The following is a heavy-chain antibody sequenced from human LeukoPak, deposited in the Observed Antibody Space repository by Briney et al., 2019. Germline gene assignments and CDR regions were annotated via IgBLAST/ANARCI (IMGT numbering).Heavy chain of an antibody. J-gene: IGHJ4*02. Sequence: SETLSLTCTVSGGAISSGSYYLSWIRQPAGKGLEWIGRIYTSGSTNYNPSLKSRVTISVDTSKNQFSLKLSSVTAADTAVYYCARGTVDYCSGGSCYLYYFDYWGQGTLVTVSS. CDR2: IYTSGST. D-gene: IGHD2-15*01. V-gene: IGHV4-61*02. CDR3: ARGTVDYCSGGSCYLYYFDY. CDR1: GGAISSGSYY.